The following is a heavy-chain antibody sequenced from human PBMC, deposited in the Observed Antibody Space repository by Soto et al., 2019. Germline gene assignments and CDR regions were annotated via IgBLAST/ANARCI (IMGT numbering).Heavy chain of an antibody. CDR1: GGSISSDY. J-gene: IGHJ3*02. D-gene: IGHD3-22*01. CDR3: ARGYYDTSGQSNTFDI. CDR2: VYHSWST. Sequence: SETLSLTCTVSGGSISSDYWNWIRQPPGKGLEWIGYVYHSWSTNYNPSLKSRVTISVDTSKNQFSLKLSSVTAADTAVYYCARGYYDTSGQSNTFDIWGQGTMVTVSS. V-gene: IGHV4-59*01.